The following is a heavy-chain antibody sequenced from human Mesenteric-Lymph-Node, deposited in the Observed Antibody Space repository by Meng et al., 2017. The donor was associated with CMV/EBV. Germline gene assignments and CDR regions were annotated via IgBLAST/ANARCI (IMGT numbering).Heavy chain of an antibody. Sequence: GESLKISCAASGFTFSSYWMSWVRQAPGKGLEWVANIKQDGSEKYYVDSVKGRFTISRDNSKNTLHLQMNSLRAEDTAVYFCAKSGVVDATPLTHWGQGTLVTVSS. CDR1: GFTFSSYW. CDR2: IKQDGSEK. J-gene: IGHJ4*02. D-gene: IGHD2-15*01. V-gene: IGHV3-7*01. CDR3: AKSGVVDATPLTH.